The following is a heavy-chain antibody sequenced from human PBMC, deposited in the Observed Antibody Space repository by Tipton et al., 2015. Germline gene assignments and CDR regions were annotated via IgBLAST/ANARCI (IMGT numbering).Heavy chain of an antibody. J-gene: IGHJ2*01. CDR1: GGSISSYY. Sequence: TLSLTCTVSGGSISSYYWSWIRQPAGKGLEWIGRIYTGGRTNYNPSLKSRFTISVDTSKNQFSLKLSSVTAADTAVYYCARDRYYHSRGMDYWYFDLWGRGALVTVSS. CDR3: ARDRYYHSRGMDYWYFDL. V-gene: IGHV4-4*07. D-gene: IGHD3-22*01. CDR2: IYTGGRT.